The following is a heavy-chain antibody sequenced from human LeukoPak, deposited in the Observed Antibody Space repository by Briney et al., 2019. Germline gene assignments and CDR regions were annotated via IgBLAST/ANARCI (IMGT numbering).Heavy chain of an antibody. CDR2: ISYTGNT. CDR3: ARLTPLYGLDY. Sequence: PSQTLSLTCAVSGASINSGAYSWTWIRQRPGEGLELIGNISYTGNTYINPSLKSRVAFSVDTSKSHFSLRLTSVTAADTAFYYCARLTPLYGLDYWGQGILVTVSS. V-gene: IGHV4-31*11. J-gene: IGHJ4*02. D-gene: IGHD2-2*02. CDR1: GASINSGAYS.